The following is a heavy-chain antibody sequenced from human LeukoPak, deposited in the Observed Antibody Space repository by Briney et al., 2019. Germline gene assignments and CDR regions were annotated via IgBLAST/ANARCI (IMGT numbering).Heavy chain of an antibody. J-gene: IGHJ4*02. Sequence: GGSLRLSCAASGVTFSRYAMSWVRQAPGEVLEWVSAISGSGGSTYYADSVKGRFTISRDNAENSLYLQLNSLRAEDTAVYYCARGQNSGRSAFDYWGQGTLVTVSS. CDR2: ISGSGGST. V-gene: IGHV3-23*01. CDR1: GVTFSRYA. CDR3: ARGQNSGRSAFDY. D-gene: IGHD6-19*01.